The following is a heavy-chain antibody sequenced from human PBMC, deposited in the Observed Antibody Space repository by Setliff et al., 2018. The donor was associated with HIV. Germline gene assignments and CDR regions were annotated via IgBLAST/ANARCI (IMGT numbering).Heavy chain of an antibody. D-gene: IGHD5-12*01. CDR3: ARVGNNRLQFFDH. Sequence: ASVKVSCKASGGPFTSYTFAWVRQAPGQGLEWMGGINAGNGNREYSPKFQGRVTITADTSASTMYMELSSLRSEDTAVYYCARVGNNRLQFFDHWGQGTLVTVSS. J-gene: IGHJ4*02. CDR2: INAGNGNR. V-gene: IGHV1-3*01. CDR1: GGPFTSYT.